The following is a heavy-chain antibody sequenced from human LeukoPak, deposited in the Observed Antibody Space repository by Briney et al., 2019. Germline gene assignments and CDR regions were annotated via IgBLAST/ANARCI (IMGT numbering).Heavy chain of an antibody. CDR1: GFTFSSYT. CDR3: ARGKDYYGSGSYDY. Sequence: GGSLRLSCAASGFTFSSYTMHWVRQAPGKGLEWVAVISYDGSNKYYADSVKGRFTISRVNSKNTLYLQMNSLRAEDTAVYYCARGKDYYGSGSYDYWGQGTLVTVSS. V-gene: IGHV3-30-3*01. J-gene: IGHJ4*02. D-gene: IGHD3-10*01. CDR2: ISYDGSNK.